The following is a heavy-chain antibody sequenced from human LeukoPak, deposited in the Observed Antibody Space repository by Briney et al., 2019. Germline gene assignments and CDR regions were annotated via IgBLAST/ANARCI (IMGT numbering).Heavy chain of an antibody. CDR2: ISGSGGGP. Sequence: QTGGSLRLSCAASGFTFSSYAMSWVRQAPGKGLEWVSAISGSGGGPYYADSVKGRFPISRDNSKNTLYLQMNSLRAEDTAVYYCAKRAAAGTSYFDYWGQGTLVTVSS. J-gene: IGHJ4*02. CDR3: AKRAAAGTSYFDY. V-gene: IGHV3-23*01. CDR1: GFTFSSYA. D-gene: IGHD6-13*01.